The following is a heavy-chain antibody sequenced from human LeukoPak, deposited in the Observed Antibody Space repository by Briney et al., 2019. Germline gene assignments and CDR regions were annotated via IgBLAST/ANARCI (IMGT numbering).Heavy chain of an antibody. CDR2: ISGSGSTI. CDR1: GFTFSDYY. V-gene: IGHV3-11*04. Sequence: PGGSLRLSCAASGFTFSDYYMNWIRQAPGKGLDWVSYISGSGSTISYADSVKGRFTISRDNAKNSLYLQMNSLRAEDTAVYYCARGDSAYDDRLGDAFDIWGQGTMVTVSS. CDR3: ARGDSAYDDRLGDAFDI. J-gene: IGHJ3*02. D-gene: IGHD5-12*01.